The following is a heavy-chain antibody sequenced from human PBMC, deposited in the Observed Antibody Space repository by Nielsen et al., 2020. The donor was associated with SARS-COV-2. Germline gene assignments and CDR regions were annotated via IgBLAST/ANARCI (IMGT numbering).Heavy chain of an antibody. Sequence: ASVKVSCKASGYTFTSYGISWVRQAPGQGLEWMGWISAYNGNTNYAQKLQGRVTMTTDTSTSTAYMELRSLRSDDTAVYYCARPVVVVAATGVYNWLDPWGQGTLVTVSS. J-gene: IGHJ5*02. CDR1: GYTFTSYG. D-gene: IGHD2-15*01. CDR3: ARPVVVVAATGVYNWLDP. CDR2: ISAYNGNT. V-gene: IGHV1-18*01.